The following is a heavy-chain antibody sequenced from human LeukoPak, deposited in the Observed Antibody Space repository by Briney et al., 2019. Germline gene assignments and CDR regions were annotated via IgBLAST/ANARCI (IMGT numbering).Heavy chain of an antibody. CDR2: LSGSGGDT. D-gene: IGHD1-26*01. Sequence: PGGSLRLSCAASGFTFSRNAMSWVRQAPGKGLEWVSSLSGSGGDTYYADSVKGRFTISRDNAKNTVYLQMNSLRAEDTAVYYCAKDVVGATTPLYFDYWGQGTLVTVSS. V-gene: IGHV3-23*01. J-gene: IGHJ4*02. CDR3: AKDVVGATTPLYFDY. CDR1: GFTFSRNA.